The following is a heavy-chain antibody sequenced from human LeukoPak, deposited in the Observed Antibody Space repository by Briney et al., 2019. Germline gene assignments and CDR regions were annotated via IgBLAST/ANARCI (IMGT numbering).Heavy chain of an antibody. V-gene: IGHV3-7*01. Sequence: GGSLRLSCAASGFTFNNYWMKWVRQAPGKGLEWVANTNQDGSDKYYVDSVKGRFTISRDNAKNSLYLQMNSLRAEDTAVYYCARDAGWFGESHFDYWGQGTLVTVSS. J-gene: IGHJ4*02. CDR2: TNQDGSDK. CDR3: ARDAGWFGESHFDY. D-gene: IGHD3-10*01. CDR1: GFTFNNYW.